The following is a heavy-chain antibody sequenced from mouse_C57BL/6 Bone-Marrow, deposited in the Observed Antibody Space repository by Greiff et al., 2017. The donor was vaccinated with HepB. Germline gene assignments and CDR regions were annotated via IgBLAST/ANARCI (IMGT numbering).Heavy chain of an antibody. CDR1: GYTFTEYT. CDR3: ARHGITTVVADWYFDV. Sequence: VKLVESGAELVKPGASVKLSCKASGYTFTEYTIHWVKQRSGQGLEWIGWFYPGSGSIKYNEKFKDKATLTADKSSSTVYMELSRLTSEDSAVYFCARHGITTVVADWYFDVWGTGTTVTVSS. J-gene: IGHJ1*03. CDR2: FYPGSGSI. V-gene: IGHV1-62-2*01. D-gene: IGHD1-1*01.